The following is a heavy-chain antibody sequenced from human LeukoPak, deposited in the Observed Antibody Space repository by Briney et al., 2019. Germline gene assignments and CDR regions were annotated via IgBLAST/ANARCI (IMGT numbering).Heavy chain of an antibody. D-gene: IGHD3-10*01. Sequence: SETLSLTCAVYGGSFSGYYWSWIRQPPGKGLEWIGEINRGGSTNYNSSLKSRVTISVETSKNQFSLKLSSVTAADTAVYYCARGYGSGSYYGHWGQGTLVTVSS. CDR2: INRGGST. V-gene: IGHV4-34*01. J-gene: IGHJ4*02. CDR1: GGSFSGYY. CDR3: ARGYGSGSYYGH.